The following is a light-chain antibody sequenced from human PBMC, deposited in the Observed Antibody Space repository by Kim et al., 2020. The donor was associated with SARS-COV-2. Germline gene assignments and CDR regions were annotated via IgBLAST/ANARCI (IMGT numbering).Light chain of an antibody. Sequence: QSALIQPRSVSGSPGQSVTISCTGTSSDVGGYNYVSWYQQHPGKAPKLMIYDVSKRPSGVPDSFSGSKSGNTAYLTISGLQAEDEADYYCCSYAGSSYVFGTGTKVTV. J-gene: IGLJ1*01. CDR1: SSDVGGYNY. V-gene: IGLV2-11*01. CDR3: CSYAGSSYV. CDR2: DVS.